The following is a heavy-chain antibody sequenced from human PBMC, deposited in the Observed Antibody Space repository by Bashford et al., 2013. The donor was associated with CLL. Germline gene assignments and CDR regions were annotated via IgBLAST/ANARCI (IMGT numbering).Heavy chain of an antibody. CDR1: GGSFSGYY. CDR2: INHSGST. J-gene: IGHJ6*02. V-gene: IGHV4-34*01. Sequence: SETLSLTCAVYGGSFSGYYWSWIRQPPGKGLEWIGEINHSGSTNYNPSLKSRVTISVDTSKNQFSLKLSSVTAADTAVHYCARGPMIVVVINPGEPYYYYYYGMDVWAKGPRSPSP. D-gene: IGHD3-22*01. CDR3: ARGPMIVVVINPGEPYYYYYYGMDV.